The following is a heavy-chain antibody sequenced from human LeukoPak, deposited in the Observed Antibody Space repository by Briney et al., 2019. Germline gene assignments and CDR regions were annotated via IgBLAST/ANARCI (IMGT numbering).Heavy chain of an antibody. J-gene: IGHJ5*02. Sequence: GGSLRLSCAASGFTFSSYAMSWVRQAPGKGLEWVSAISGSGGSTYYADSVKGRFTISRDNSKNTLYLQMNSLRAEDTAVYYCAKGSLLWFGELLTNRNWFDPWSQGTLVTVSS. V-gene: IGHV3-23*01. CDR1: GFTFSSYA. CDR3: AKGSLLWFGELLTNRNWFDP. CDR2: ISGSGGST. D-gene: IGHD3-10*01.